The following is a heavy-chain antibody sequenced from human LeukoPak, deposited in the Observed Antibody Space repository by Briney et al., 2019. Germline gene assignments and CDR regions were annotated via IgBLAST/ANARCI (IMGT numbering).Heavy chain of an antibody. CDR3: ARQAQYYYDSSGYYYDAFDI. Sequence: PSETLSLTCTVSGGSISSYYWSWIRQPAGKGLEWIGRIYTSGSTNYNPSLKSRVTMSVDTSKNQFSLKLSSVTAADTAVYYCARQAQYYYDSSGYYYDAFDIWGQGTMVTVSS. CDR2: IYTSGST. D-gene: IGHD3-22*01. CDR1: GGSISSYY. J-gene: IGHJ3*02. V-gene: IGHV4-4*07.